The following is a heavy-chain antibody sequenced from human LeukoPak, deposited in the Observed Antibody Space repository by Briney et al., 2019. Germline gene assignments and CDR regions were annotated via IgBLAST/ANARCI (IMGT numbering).Heavy chain of an antibody. D-gene: IGHD4-17*01. V-gene: IGHV1-69*06. CDR3: ARVFRRRHDFSDYGRPYDAFDV. Sequence: SVTVSFRASRGAYSISWVRQAPGQGPEGVGGIMPLVMTTNDAHNFEDRVTITADTSTNTVYMEVSGLTSEDTAIYYCARVFRRRHDFSDYGRPYDAFDVWGQGTLVTVSS. J-gene: IGHJ3*01. CDR1: RGAYS. CDR2: IMPLVMTT.